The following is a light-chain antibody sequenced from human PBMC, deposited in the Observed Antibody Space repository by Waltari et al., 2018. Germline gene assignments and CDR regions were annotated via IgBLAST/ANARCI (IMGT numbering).Light chain of an antibody. J-gene: IGKJ4*01. CDR1: HNIGST. V-gene: IGKV6D-21*02. CDR3: QQSTTLPLT. Sequence: EIVLTQSPDFQSVTPKEKVTITCRASHNIGSTLHWYQQKPDQSPKLLIKYASPSSPGVPSRFSGSGCGTEFTLSITSLEAEDAAVYYCQQSTTLPLTFGGGTRVEIK. CDR2: YAS.